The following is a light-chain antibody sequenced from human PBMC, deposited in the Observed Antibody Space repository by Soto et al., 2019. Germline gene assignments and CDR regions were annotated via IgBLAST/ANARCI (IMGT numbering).Light chain of an antibody. Sequence: IVLTQSPGTLSLSPGERATLSCSASQPITSRYLAWYQHQPGQAPRLLIYRTFARAPGIPDRFSGGGSGTDFTLTISRLEREDFAVYYCQQYDTSPPTFGQGTRLQIK. J-gene: IGKJ5*01. CDR3: QQYDTSPPT. CDR2: RTF. V-gene: IGKV3-20*01. CDR1: QPITSRY.